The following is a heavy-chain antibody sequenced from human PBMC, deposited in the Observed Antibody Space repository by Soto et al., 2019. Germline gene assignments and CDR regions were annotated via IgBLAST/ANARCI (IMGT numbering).Heavy chain of an antibody. D-gene: IGHD3-10*01. J-gene: IGHJ4*02. Sequence: GGFLRLSCVASGLTFSTYDMHWVRQTAGKGLEWVSAIGTVGDTYYPGSVKGRFTISREDAKKSLYLQMNSQRAEDTALFFRARENYGPGLKEFDYWAQGTLVPVSS. CDR1: GLTFSTYD. V-gene: IGHV3-13*01. CDR3: ARENYGPGLKEFDY. CDR2: IGTVGDT.